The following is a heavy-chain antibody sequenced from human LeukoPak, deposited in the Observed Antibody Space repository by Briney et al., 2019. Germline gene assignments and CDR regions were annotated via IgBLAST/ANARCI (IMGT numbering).Heavy chain of an antibody. J-gene: IGHJ4*02. CDR2: ISGSGGST. D-gene: IGHD3-22*01. V-gene: IGHV3-23*01. Sequence: GGSLRLSCVPSGFIFSNYAMSWVRQAPGKGLEWVSSISGSGGSTHYVDSVKGRFTISRDKTKNTLYLQMNSLRAEDTAVYYCAKSSYYDASGYYREYYFDSWGQGTLVTVSS. CDR1: GFIFSNYA. CDR3: AKSSYYDASGYYREYYFDS.